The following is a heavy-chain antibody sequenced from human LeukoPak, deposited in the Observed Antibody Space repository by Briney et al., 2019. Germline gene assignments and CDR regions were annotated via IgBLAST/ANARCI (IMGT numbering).Heavy chain of an antibody. V-gene: IGHV1-18*01. J-gene: IGHJ6*03. CDR3: ARVVGYQLLHGIYYYYYMDV. Sequence: ASVKVSCKASGYTFTSYSINWVRQAPGQGLEWMGWISAYNGNTNYAQKLQGRVTMTTDTSTSTAYMELRGLRSDDTAVYYCARVVGYQLLHGIYYYYYMDVWGKGTTVTVSS. CDR1: GYTFTSYS. CDR2: ISAYNGNT. D-gene: IGHD2-2*01.